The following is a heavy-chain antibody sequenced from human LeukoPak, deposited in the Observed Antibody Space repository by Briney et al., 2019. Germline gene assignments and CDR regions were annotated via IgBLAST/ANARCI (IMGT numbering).Heavy chain of an antibody. J-gene: IGHJ5*02. CDR3: ARGPLWFGEFNWFDP. V-gene: IGHV3-30*03. CDR2: ISYDGSNK. D-gene: IGHD3-10*01. CDR1: GFTFSSYG. Sequence: GGTLRLSCAASGFTFSSYGKHWVRQAQGKGMEREAVISYDGSNKYYEDSVKGRFTISRDNSKNTLYLQMNSLRAEDTAVYYCARGPLWFGEFNWFDPWGQGTLVTVSS.